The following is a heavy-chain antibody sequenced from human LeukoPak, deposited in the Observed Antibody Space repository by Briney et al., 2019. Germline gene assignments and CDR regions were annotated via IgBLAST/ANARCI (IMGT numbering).Heavy chain of an antibody. D-gene: IGHD5-24*01. CDR1: GFTFSTYA. Sequence: GGSLRLSCATSGFTFSTYAMSWVRQAPGKGLEWVSLISGSGSGTHYADSVKGRFTISRDNSKNMLYLHMNTLRADDTAVYYCAISGTEDGYNIYFDHWGQGTLVTVSS. J-gene: IGHJ4*02. V-gene: IGHV3-23*01. CDR3: AISGTEDGYNIYFDH. CDR2: ISGSGSGT.